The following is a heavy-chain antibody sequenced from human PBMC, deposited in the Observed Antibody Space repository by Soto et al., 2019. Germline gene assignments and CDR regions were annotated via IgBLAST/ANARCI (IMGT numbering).Heavy chain of an antibody. V-gene: IGHV3-33*03. CDR2: IWSDASNK. J-gene: IGHJ6*02. CDR1: GFSFSNHG. D-gene: IGHD6-25*01. CDR3: ATDGFNKPGYYYVMGV. Sequence: QVRLVESGGGVVQPGGSLRLSCAASGFSFSNHGMHWVRQAPGKGLEWVAAIWSDASNKYYADSGKGRFTISRDNSKNTLYLQMNTLRAEDTAVYYCATDGFNKPGYYYVMGVWGQAPTVTVSS.